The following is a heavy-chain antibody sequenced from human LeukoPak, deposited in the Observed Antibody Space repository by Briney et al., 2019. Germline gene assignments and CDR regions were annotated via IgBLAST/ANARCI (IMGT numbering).Heavy chain of an antibody. D-gene: IGHD6-6*01. CDR2: IYGAGNT. CDR3: AKLGGSSSRHLDY. V-gene: IGHV3-53*01. CDR1: GVTVSTSY. J-gene: IGHJ4*02. Sequence: AGGSLRLSCAASGVTVSTSYMIWVRQAPGKGLEWVSVIYGAGNTYYADSVKGRFTISRDDSKNTLSLQMTSLRAADTAIYYCAKLGGSSSRHLDYWGQGTLVTVSS.